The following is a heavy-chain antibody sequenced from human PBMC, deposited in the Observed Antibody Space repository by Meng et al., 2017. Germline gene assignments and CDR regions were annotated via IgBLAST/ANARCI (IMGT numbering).Heavy chain of an antibody. V-gene: IGHV1-69*06. CDR2: IIPIFGTA. J-gene: IGHJ5*02. CDR3: AREPRDGPKTNWFDP. D-gene: IGHD5-24*01. Sequence: QVQWVQLGAEVKKPGSSVKASCKASGGTFSSYAISWVRQAPGQGLEWMGGIIPIFGTANYAQKFQGRVTITADKSTSTAYMELSSLRSEDTAVYYCAREPRDGPKTNWFDPWGQGTLVTVSS. CDR1: GGTFSSYA.